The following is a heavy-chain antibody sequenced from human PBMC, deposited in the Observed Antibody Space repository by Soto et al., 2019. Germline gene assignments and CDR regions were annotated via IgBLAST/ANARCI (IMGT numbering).Heavy chain of an antibody. CDR2: IYPGDSDT. CDR3: ARHYLGYCSGGSCYSWGYYYGMDV. J-gene: IGHJ6*02. D-gene: IGHD2-15*01. V-gene: IGHV5-51*01. CDR1: GYSFTSYW. Sequence: GESLKISCKGSGYSFTSYWIGWVRQMPGKGLEWMGIIYPGDSDTRYSPSFQGQVTISADKSISTAYLQWSSLKASDTAMYYCARHYLGYCSGGSCYSWGYYYGMDVWGQGTTVTVSS.